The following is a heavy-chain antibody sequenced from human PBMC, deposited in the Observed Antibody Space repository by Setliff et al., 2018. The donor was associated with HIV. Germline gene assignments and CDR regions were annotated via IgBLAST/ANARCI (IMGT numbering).Heavy chain of an antibody. CDR3: ARGSGGHITMIVVAFDY. Sequence: GASVKVSCKASGYTFTDYAMNWVRQAPGQGLEWMGWINTNTGNPTYAQGFTGRFVFPLDTSVSTAYLQISSLKAEDTAVYYCARGSGGHITMIVVAFDYWGQGTLVTVSS. J-gene: IGHJ4*02. CDR2: INTNTGNP. CDR1: GYTFTDYA. D-gene: IGHD3-22*01. V-gene: IGHV7-4-1*02.